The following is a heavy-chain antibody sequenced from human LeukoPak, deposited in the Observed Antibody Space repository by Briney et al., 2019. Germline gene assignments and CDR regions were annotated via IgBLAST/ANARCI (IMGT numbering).Heavy chain of an antibody. CDR3: ARDRVYYMDV. Sequence: GXEWLSHIGGRTSDTYYEDSVKGRFTISRENAKNSLYLQMNGLSDEDTAVYYCARDRVYYMDVWGKGTTVTVSS. V-gene: IGHV3-48*02. J-gene: IGHJ6*03. CDR2: IGGRTSDT.